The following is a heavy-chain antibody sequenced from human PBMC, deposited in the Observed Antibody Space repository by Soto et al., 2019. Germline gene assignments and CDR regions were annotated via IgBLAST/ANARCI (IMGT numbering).Heavy chain of an antibody. CDR2: IIPIFGTA. D-gene: IGHD3-10*01. J-gene: IGHJ6*02. CDR3: ARAVTMVRGVMGYYYGMDV. V-gene: IGHV1-69*01. Sequence: QVQLVQSGAEVKKPGSSVKVSCKASGGTFSSYAISWVRQAPGQGLEWMGGIIPIFGTANYAQKFQGRLTSTADESTSTAYMELSSLRSEDTAVYYCARAVTMVRGVMGYYYGMDVWGQGTTVTVSS. CDR1: GGTFSSYA.